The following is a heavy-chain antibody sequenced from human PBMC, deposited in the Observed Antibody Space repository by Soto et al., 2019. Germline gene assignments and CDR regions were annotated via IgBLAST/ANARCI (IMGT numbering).Heavy chain of an antibody. CDR1: GXTFSSYG. CDR3: AKEVAVAGDFDY. Sequence: GSLRLSCVASGXTFSSYGIHWVRQAPGKGLEWVAVISSDGSTTYYADSVKGRFTVSRDNSKNTLYLQMYSLRPEDTAVYYCAKEVAVAGDFDYWGHGTLGTVSS. J-gene: IGHJ4*01. CDR2: ISSDGSTT. D-gene: IGHD6-19*01. V-gene: IGHV3-30*18.